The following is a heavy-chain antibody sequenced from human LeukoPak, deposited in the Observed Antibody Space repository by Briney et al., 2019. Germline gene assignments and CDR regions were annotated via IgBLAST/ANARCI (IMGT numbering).Heavy chain of an antibody. Sequence: SETLSLTCTLSGGSLISGGYYWSWIRPHPGKGLEWIGYIYYIESTYYNPPLKSRVTISVDTSKNQFSLKLSSVSAADTAVYYCARAGAFDYYYGMDVWGQGTTVTVSS. V-gene: IGHV4-31*03. CDR3: ARAGAFDYYYGMDV. CDR1: GGSLISGGYY. CDR2: IYYIEST. D-gene: IGHD7-27*01. J-gene: IGHJ6*02.